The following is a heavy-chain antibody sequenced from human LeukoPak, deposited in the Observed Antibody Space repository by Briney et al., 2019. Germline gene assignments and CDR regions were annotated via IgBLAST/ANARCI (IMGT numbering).Heavy chain of an antibody. J-gene: IGHJ6*04. CDR2: IIPIFGTA. V-gene: IGHV1-69*13. CDR1: GGTFSSYA. CDR3: ASAVWFGEFYYYYGMDV. Sequence: SVKVSCKASGGTFSSYAISWVRQAPGQGLEWMGGIIPIFGTANYAQKFQGRVMITADESTSTAYMELSSLRSEDTAVYYCASAVWFGEFYYYYGMDVWSKGTTVTVSS. D-gene: IGHD3-10*01.